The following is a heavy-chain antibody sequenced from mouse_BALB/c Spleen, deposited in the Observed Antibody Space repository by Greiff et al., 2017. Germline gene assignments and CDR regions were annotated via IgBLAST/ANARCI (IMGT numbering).Heavy chain of an antibody. D-gene: IGHD2-4*01. CDR2: ISNGGGST. CDR1: GFTFSSYT. Sequence: EVMLVESGGGLVQPGGSLKLSCAASGFTFSSYTMSWVRQTPEKRLEWVAYISNGGGSTYYPDTVKGRFTISRDNAKNTLYLQMSSLKSEDTAMYYCARHDYDGMDYWGQGTSVTVSS. J-gene: IGHJ4*01. V-gene: IGHV5-12-2*01. CDR3: ARHDYDGMDY.